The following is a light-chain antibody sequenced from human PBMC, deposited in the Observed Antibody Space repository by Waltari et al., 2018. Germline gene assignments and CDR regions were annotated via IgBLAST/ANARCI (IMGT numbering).Light chain of an antibody. J-gene: IGKJ1*01. CDR1: QGISSY. CDR2: STS. CDR3: QQYNNWPPGGT. Sequence: DIQLTQSPSSLSASVGDRVTISCRVSQGISSYLNWYRKKPGKVPQLLIYSTSNLQSGVPSRFRGSGSGTDFTLHISSLRSEDFAVYYCQQYNNWPPGGTFGQGTKVEIK. V-gene: IGKV1-27*01.